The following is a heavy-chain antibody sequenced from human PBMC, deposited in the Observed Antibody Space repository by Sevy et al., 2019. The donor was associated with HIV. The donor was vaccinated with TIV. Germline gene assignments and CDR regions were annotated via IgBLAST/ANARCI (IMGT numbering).Heavy chain of an antibody. Sequence: GESLKISCKGSGYSFTSYWIGWVRQMPGKGLEWMGIIYPGDSDTRYSPSFQGQVTISADKSIGTAYLQWSSLKASDTAMYYCARPRTTVVSRDAFDIWGQGTMVTVSS. CDR2: IYPGDSDT. V-gene: IGHV5-51*01. J-gene: IGHJ3*02. CDR3: ARPRTTVVSRDAFDI. D-gene: IGHD4-17*01. CDR1: GYSFTSYW.